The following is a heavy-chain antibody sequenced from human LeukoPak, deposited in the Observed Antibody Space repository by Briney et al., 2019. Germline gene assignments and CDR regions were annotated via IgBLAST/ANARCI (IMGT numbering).Heavy chain of an antibody. J-gene: IGHJ4*02. V-gene: IGHV1-8*01. Sequence: KPGASVKVSCKASGYTFTSYDINWVRQATGQGLEWMGWMNPNSGNTGYAQKFQGRVTMTRTTSISTAYMELSSLRSEDTAVYYCARGKFVGTPALPYYDFWSGYRSFVYFDYWGQGTLVTVSS. CDR3: ARGKFVGTPALPYYDFWSGYRSFVYFDY. CDR2: MNPNSGNT. D-gene: IGHD3-3*01. CDR1: GYTFTSYD.